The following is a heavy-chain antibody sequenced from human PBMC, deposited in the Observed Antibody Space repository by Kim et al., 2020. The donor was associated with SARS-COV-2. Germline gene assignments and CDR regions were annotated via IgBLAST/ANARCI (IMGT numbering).Heavy chain of an antibody. CDR1: GLDLSAYS. V-gene: IGHV3-48*02. CDR3: VTFRGYEYY. D-gene: IGHD5-12*01. CDR2: ISAASTTI. Sequence: GGSLRPSCAASGLDLSAYSANWVRQVPGKGLEWVSFISAASTTIYYADSVRGRFTVSRDNAKHSVSLQMNSLRDDDTAVYYCVTFRGYEYYWGLGTLVTVSS. J-gene: IGHJ4*02.